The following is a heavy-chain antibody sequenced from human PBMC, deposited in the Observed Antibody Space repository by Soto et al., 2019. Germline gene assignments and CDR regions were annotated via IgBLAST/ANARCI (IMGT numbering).Heavy chain of an antibody. CDR3: ARLRLTGYFDY. V-gene: IGHV3-11*03. CDR2: ISTSSSYT. J-gene: IGHJ4*02. Sequence: PGGSLRLSCAASGFMFTNHGMHWIRQAPGKGLEWLSYISTSSSYTNYADSVKGRFTISRDNAMNSLYLQMNSLRAEDTAVYYCARLRLTGYFDYWGQGTLVTVSS. CDR1: GFMFTNHG.